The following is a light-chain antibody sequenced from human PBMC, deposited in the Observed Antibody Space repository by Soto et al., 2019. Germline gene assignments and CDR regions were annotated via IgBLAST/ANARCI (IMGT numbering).Light chain of an antibody. Sequence: EIVLTQSPGTLSLSPGERATLSCRASQSVSSIYLAWYQQKPGQAPRLLIYGASSRATGIPDRFSGSGSGTDFTLTISRLEPEDFAVYYCQQYGSSPLTFGGGTKVESK. J-gene: IGKJ4*01. CDR1: QSVSSIY. CDR2: GAS. V-gene: IGKV3-20*01. CDR3: QQYGSSPLT.